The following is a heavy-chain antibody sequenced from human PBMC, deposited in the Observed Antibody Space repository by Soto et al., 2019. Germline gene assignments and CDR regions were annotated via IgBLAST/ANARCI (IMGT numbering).Heavy chain of an antibody. CDR1: GYSFSSYY. CDR3: ARPNAYGSSWFNYYGMDV. J-gene: IGHJ6*02. V-gene: IGHV5-51*01. CDR2: IYPGDSDI. Sequence: EVQLLQSGAEVRKPGESLKISCVGSGYSFSSYYIGCVRQMPGRGLEWMGLIYPGDSDIRYRPSFQGQVTISADKSNNTVYLQWSSLKASDTAVYYCARPNAYGSSWFNYYGMDVWGQGTPVTVS. D-gene: IGHD6-13*01.